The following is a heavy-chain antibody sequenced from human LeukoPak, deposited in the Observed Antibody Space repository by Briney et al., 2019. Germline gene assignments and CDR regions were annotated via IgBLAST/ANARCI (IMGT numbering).Heavy chain of an antibody. Sequence: GGSLRLSRAASGFTFSNYAMRWVRQAPGKGLEWVSAISGSGGSTYYADSVKGRFTITRDNSNNPLYLQMNSLSTHNTAVFYWAKLTFRSYSGYPGGYFDLWGRGTLVTVSS. V-gene: IGHV3-23*01. CDR2: ISGSGGST. CDR3: AKLTFRSYSGYPGGYFDL. CDR1: GFTFSNYA. J-gene: IGHJ2*01. D-gene: IGHD5-12*01.